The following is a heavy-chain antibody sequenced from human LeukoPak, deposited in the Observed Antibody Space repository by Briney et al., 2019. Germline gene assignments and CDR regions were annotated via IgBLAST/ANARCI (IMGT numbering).Heavy chain of an antibody. D-gene: IGHD5-18*01. CDR3: GKTTVGYSSGQKPAWPVDY. Sequence: PWGSLRLSCAASGFPFSSHAMYWVRQAPGKGLEWVAGIFGSGGSPHYADPVKGRFTISRDNSRNTVYLQINSLRAEDTAVYYCGKTTVGYSSGQKPAWPVDYWGQGTLVTVSS. J-gene: IGHJ4*02. CDR1: GFPFSSHA. V-gene: IGHV3-23*01. CDR2: IFGSGGSP.